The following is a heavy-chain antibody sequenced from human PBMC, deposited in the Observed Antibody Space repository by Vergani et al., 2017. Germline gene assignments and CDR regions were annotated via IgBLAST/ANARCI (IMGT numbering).Heavy chain of an antibody. CDR1: GFTFSSYG. V-gene: IGHV3-30*18. D-gene: IGHD1-26*01. CDR3: AKESGSYSVLYYYYGMDV. Sequence: QVQLVESGGGVVQPGRSLRLYCAASGFTFSSYGMHWVRQAPGKGLEWVAVISYDGSNKYYADSVKGRFTISRDNSKNTLYLQMNSLRAEDTAVYYCAKESGSYSVLYYYYGMDVWGQGTTVTVSS. J-gene: IGHJ6*02. CDR2: ISYDGSNK.